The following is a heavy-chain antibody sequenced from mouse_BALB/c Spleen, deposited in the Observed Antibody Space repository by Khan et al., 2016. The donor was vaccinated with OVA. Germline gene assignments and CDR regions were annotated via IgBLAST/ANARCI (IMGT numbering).Heavy chain of an antibody. Sequence: EVQLVESGPGLVKPSQSLSLTCTVTGYSITSDYAWNWIRQFPGNKLEWMGFISYSGNTNYNPSLKSRISITRDTSKNQFFLKLNSVTTEDTATXYCARVYGGYFDYWGQGTTLTVSS. CDR2: ISYSGNT. CDR1: GYSITSDYA. D-gene: IGHD1-1*01. CDR3: ARVYGGYFDY. V-gene: IGHV3-2*02. J-gene: IGHJ2*01.